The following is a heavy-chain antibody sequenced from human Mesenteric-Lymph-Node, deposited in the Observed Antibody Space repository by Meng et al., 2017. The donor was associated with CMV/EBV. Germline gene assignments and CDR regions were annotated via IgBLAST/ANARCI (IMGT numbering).Heavy chain of an antibody. V-gene: IGHV4-39*07. Sequence: SETLSLTCTVSGGSISSGGYYWGWIRQPPGKGLEWIGSIYYSGSTYYNPSLKSRVTISVDTSKNQFSLKLSSVTAADTAVYYCARVLSRAIYYYGMDVWGQGTTVTVSS. CDR2: IYYSGST. CDR3: ARVLSRAIYYYGMDV. J-gene: IGHJ6*02. D-gene: IGHD3-3*02. CDR1: GGSISSGGYY.